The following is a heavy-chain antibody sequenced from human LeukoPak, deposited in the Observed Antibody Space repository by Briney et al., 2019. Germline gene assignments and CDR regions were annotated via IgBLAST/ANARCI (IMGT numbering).Heavy chain of an antibody. Sequence: GGSLRLSCAASRFTFSSYSMNAVRQAPGKGLERVSSISSSGSYIYYADSVTGRFTISRDNAKNSLYLQMNSLRAEDTAVYYCGRYFDWLLDYYYMDVWGKGTTVTVSS. CDR2: ISSSGSYI. J-gene: IGHJ6*03. V-gene: IGHV3-21*01. D-gene: IGHD3-9*01. CDR1: RFTFSSYS. CDR3: GRYFDWLLDYYYMDV.